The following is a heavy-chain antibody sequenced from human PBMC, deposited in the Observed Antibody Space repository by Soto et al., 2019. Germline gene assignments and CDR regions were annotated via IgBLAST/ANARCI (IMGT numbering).Heavy chain of an antibody. J-gene: IGHJ6*02. CDR2: TYYRSKWYN. V-gene: IGHV6-1*01. CDR1: GDSVSSNSAA. Sequence: PSQTLSLTCAISGDSVSSNSAAWNWIRQSPSRGLEWLGRTYYRSKWYNDYAVSVKSRITINPDTSKNQFSLQLNSVTPEDTAVYYCARELYYDFWSGYYGYYGMDVWGQGTTVTVS. D-gene: IGHD3-3*01. CDR3: ARELYYDFWSGYYGYYGMDV.